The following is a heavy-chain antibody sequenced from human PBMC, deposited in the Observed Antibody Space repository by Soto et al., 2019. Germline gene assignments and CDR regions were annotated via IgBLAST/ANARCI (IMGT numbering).Heavy chain of an antibody. CDR2: IYPGDSDT. D-gene: IGHD3-10*01. CDR3: ARLRITMVRGVILNYYYYYGMDV. V-gene: IGHV5-51*01. J-gene: IGHJ6*02. CDR1: GYSFTSYW. Sequence: GESLKISCKGSGYSFTSYWIGWVRQMPGKGLEWMGIIYPGDSDTRYSPSFQGQVTISADRSISTAYLQWSSLKASDTAMYYCARLRITMVRGVILNYYYYYGMDVWGQGTTVTVSS.